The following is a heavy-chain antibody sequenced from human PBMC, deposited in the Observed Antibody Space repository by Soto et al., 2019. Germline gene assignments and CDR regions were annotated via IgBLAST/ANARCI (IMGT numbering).Heavy chain of an antibody. CDR3: ARLVYDTRLNYMYFDF. J-gene: IGHJ4*02. V-gene: IGHV4-4*02. Sequence: SGPLSLTCAVSVVSISSGNWWTWVRQSPQRGLEYIGEIFHDGTANYYPSFERRVAISVDTSKNQFSLKLTSVTAADTAIYFCARLVYDTRLNYMYFDFWGQGTLVTVSS. CDR2: IFHDGTA. D-gene: IGHD3-10*01. CDR1: VVSISSGNW.